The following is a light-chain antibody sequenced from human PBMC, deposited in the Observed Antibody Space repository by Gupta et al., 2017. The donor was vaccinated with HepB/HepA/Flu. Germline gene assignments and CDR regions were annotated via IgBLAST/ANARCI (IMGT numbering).Light chain of an antibody. V-gene: IGKV1-12*01. CDR2: AAS. CDR3: QQANRFPLT. Sequence: DIQMTQSPSSVSASVGDRVTLTCRASQDINNYLAWYQQKSGKAPKLLIYAASNLQSGVPSRFSGSGSGTYFTLTISILQPEDFATYYCQQANRFPLTFGGGTKVEIK. J-gene: IGKJ4*01. CDR1: QDINNY.